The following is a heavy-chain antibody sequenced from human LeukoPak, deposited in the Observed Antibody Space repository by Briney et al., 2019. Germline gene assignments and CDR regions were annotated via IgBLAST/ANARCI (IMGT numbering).Heavy chain of an antibody. J-gene: IGHJ5*02. Sequence: GASVKVSCKASGYILSSYNMHWVRQAPGQGLEWLGIINPSGGDTKYAQKFQGRVTLTRDKSTSTVYMELSSLTSDDTAVYYCARASFWESPINWFAPWGQGTLVTVSS. CDR3: ARASFWESPINWFAP. CDR1: GYILSSYN. CDR2: INPSGGDT. D-gene: IGHD3-16*01. V-gene: IGHV1-46*01.